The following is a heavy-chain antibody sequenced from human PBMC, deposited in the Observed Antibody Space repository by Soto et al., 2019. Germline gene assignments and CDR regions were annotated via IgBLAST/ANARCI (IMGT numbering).Heavy chain of an antibody. D-gene: IGHD6-13*01. J-gene: IGHJ5*02. CDR3: ARDLGIAAAGSAFDP. CDR1: GGSISSYY. Sequence: QVQLQESGPGLVKPSETLSLTCTVSGGSISSYYWSWIRQPPGKGLEWIGYIYYSGSTNYNPFLKSRVTISVDTSKNQFSLKLSSVTAADTAVYYCARDLGIAAAGSAFDPWGQGTLVTVSS. V-gene: IGHV4-59*01. CDR2: IYYSGST.